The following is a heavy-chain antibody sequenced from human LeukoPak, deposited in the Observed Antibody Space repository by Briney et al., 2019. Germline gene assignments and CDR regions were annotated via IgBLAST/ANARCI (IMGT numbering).Heavy chain of an antibody. CDR3: AKETPNTGWFDP. J-gene: IGHJ5*02. V-gene: IGHV1-3*01. CDR2: INAGNGNT. Sequence: MGWINAGNGNTKYSQKFQGRVTLARDTSTSTIYMELSSLRSEDTAIYYCAKETPNTGWFDPWGQGTLVTVSS. D-gene: IGHD1-14*01.